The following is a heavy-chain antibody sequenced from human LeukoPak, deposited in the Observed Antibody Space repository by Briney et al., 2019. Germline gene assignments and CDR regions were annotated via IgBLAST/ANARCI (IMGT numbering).Heavy chain of an antibody. CDR1: GYTFIAYY. Sequence: ASVKVSCRASGYTFIAYYMHWVRQAPGQGLEWMGWINPSSGGTNYAQKFQGRVTMTRDTSISTAYMELSELRSDETAVYYCAGQKDPRPIDYWGQGTLITVSS. CDR3: AGQKDPRPIDY. V-gene: IGHV1-2*02. CDR2: INPSSGGT. J-gene: IGHJ4*02.